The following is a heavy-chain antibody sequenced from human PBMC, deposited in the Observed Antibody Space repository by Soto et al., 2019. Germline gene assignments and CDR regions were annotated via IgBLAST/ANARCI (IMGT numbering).Heavy chain of an antibody. CDR1: GGSVSSGRYY. Sequence: SSETLSLTCTVSGGSVSSGRYYWSWIRQPPGKGLEWIGYIYYSGSTKYNPSLKSRVTISVDTSKNQFSLKLTSMTAADTAVYYCARSGSGRGWFGGRGTLVTVSS. CDR3: ARSGSGRGWF. CDR2: IYYSGST. V-gene: IGHV4-61*01. J-gene: IGHJ4*02. D-gene: IGHD6-19*01.